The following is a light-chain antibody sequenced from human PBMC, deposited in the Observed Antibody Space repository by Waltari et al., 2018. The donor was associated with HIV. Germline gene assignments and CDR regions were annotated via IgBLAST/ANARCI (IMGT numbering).Light chain of an antibody. CDR2: DVR. V-gene: IGLV2-14*01. CDR1: NSDFGSYYF. CDR3: SSWTSSTTLV. J-gene: IGLJ1*01. Sequence: QSALTQPASVSGSPGQSITISCTGTNSDFGSYYFVSWYQQYPGKAPRLIISDVRNRPSGISSRFSGSKYGYTASLTISGLRAEDEADYFCSSWTSSTTLVFGTGTKVTVL.